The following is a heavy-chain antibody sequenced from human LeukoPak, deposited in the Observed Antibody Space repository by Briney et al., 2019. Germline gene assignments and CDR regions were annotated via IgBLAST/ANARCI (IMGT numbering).Heavy chain of an antibody. CDR2: INQDGTEK. D-gene: IGHD3-10*01. Sequence: PGGSLRLSRAAPGFTFTTYWMSWVRQAPGKGLEWVANINQDGTEKYYVDSVKGRFTISRDNAKNSLDLQMNSLRVEDTAVYYCAKVAKYYYGSETYYFFEHWGQGTPVTASS. J-gene: IGHJ4*02. V-gene: IGHV3-7*01. CDR1: GFTFTTYW. CDR3: AKVAKYYYGSETYYFFEH.